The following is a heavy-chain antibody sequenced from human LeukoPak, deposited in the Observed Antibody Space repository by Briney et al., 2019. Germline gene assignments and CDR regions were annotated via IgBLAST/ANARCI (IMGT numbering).Heavy chain of an antibody. D-gene: IGHD6-19*01. CDR3: ARVGEYSSGRWPSFDY. J-gene: IGHJ4*02. CDR2: IYYSGST. V-gene: IGHV4-59*01. Sequence: NPSETLSLTCTVSGGSISSYYWSWIRQPPGKGLEWIGYIYYSGSTNYNPSLKSRVTISVDTSKNQFSLKLSSVTAADTAVYYCARVGEYSSGRWPSFDYWGQGTLVTVSS. CDR1: GGSISSYY.